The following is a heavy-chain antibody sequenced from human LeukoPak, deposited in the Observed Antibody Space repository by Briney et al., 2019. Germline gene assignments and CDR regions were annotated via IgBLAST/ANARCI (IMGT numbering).Heavy chain of an antibody. J-gene: IGHJ4*02. V-gene: IGHV1-2*02. D-gene: IGHD2-15*01. CDR1: GYTFTGYY. CDR2: INPNSGGT. CDR3: ARDDCSGGSCYSPEGY. Sequence: ASVKVSCKASGYTFTGYYMHWVRQAPGQGLEWMGWINPNSGGTNYAQKFQGRVTMTRDTSISTAYMELSRLRSDDTAVYYCARDDCSGGSCYSPEGYWGQGTLVTVSS.